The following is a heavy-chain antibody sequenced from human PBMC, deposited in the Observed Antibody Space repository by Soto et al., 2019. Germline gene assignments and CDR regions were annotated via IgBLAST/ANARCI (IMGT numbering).Heavy chain of an antibody. V-gene: IGHV3-30*18. Sequence: GGSLRLSCAASGFPFSIYGMIWVRQAPGKGLDWVAVISLDGSHKYYADSVQGRFTISRDNSKNMLYLQMNSLRAEDTAVYYCAKHYDEDKYGISYYNSYAMDVWGQGTTVTVSS. CDR2: ISLDGSHK. J-gene: IGHJ6*02. D-gene: IGHD3-10*01. CDR3: AKHYDEDKYGISYYNSYAMDV. CDR1: GFPFSIYG.